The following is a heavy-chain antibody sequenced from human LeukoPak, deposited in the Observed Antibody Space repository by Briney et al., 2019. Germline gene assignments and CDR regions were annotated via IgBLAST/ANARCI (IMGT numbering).Heavy chain of an antibody. CDR3: ARCGYSYVTGYHFDY. Sequence: SETLSLTCTVSGGSIGIYYWSWIRQPPGKGLEWIGFIYYTGTTNYEPSLESRVTISLDTSKNQFSLKLSSVTAADTAVYYCARCGYSYVTGYHFDYWGQGALVTVSS. D-gene: IGHD5-18*01. CDR1: GGSIGIYY. CDR2: IYYTGTT. V-gene: IGHV4-59*01. J-gene: IGHJ4*02.